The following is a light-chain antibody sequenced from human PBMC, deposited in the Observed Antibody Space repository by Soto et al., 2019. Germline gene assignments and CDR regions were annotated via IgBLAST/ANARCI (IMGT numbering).Light chain of an antibody. CDR2: YAS. CDR1: QSVSSY. V-gene: IGKV3-11*01. J-gene: IGKJ5*01. CDR3: QQRSNWPIT. Sequence: EIVLTQSPGTLSLSPGERATLSCRASQSVSSYLAWFQKKPGQDPRLLIFYASNRPTGIPARFSGSGSGTDFNLTISRLETEDFAVYYCQQRSNWPITFGQGTRLEIK.